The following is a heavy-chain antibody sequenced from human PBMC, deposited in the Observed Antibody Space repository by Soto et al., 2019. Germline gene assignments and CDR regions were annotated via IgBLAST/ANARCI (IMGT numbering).Heavy chain of an antibody. J-gene: IGHJ4*02. CDR3: ATSRPQDYDFWSGYYYLDY. CDR2: SYHSGST. V-gene: IGHV4-4*02. Sequence: QVQLQESGPGLVKPSGTLSLTCAVSGGSISSSNWWSWVRQPPGKGLEWIGESYHSGSTNYNPSLKSRVTISVDKSKNQFSLKLSSVTAADTAVYYCATSRPQDYDFWSGYYYLDYWGQGTLVTVSS. D-gene: IGHD3-3*01. CDR1: GGSISSSNW.